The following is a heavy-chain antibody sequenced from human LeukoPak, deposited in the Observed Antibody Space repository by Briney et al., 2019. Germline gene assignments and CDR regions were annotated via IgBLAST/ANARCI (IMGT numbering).Heavy chain of an antibody. D-gene: IGHD3-22*01. CDR3: ASLYDSSGYYCGGLDY. CDR1: GYTFTSYD. CDR2: MNPNSGNT. V-gene: IGHV1-8*03. J-gene: IGHJ4*02. Sequence: ASVKVSCKASGYTFTSYDINWVRQATGQGLEWMGWMNPNSGNTGYAQKFQGRVTITRNTSISTAYMELSSLRSEDTAVYYCASLYDSSGYYCGGLDYWGQGTLVTVSS.